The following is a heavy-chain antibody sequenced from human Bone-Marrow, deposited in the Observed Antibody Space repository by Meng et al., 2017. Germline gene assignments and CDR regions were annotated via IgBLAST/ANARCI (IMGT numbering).Heavy chain of an antibody. D-gene: IGHD4-11*01. CDR3: ARGPTTMAHDFDY. V-gene: IGHV4-34*01. CDR1: GGAFRDYY. CDR2: INHSGST. J-gene: IGHJ4*02. Sequence: QGKVAQGVAGLLKPSETLSLPCVVSGGAFRDYYWSWIRHPPGKGLEWIGEINHSGSTNYNPSLESRATISVDTSQNNLSLKLSSVTAADSAVYYCARGPTTMAHDFDYWGQGTLVTVSS.